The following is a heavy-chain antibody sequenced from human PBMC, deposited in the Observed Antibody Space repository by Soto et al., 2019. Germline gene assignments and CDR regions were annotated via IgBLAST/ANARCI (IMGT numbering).Heavy chain of an antibody. J-gene: IGHJ6*02. V-gene: IGHV3-30*18. CDR3: AKGGGDSSSWAHYYYGMDV. Sequence: GGSLRLSCAASGFTFSSYGMHWVRQAPGKGLEWVAVISYDGSNKYYADSVKGRFTISRDNSKNTLYLQMNSLRAEDTAVYYCAKGGGDSSSWAHYYYGMDVWGQGTTVTVSS. CDR2: ISYDGSNK. CDR1: GFTFSSYG. D-gene: IGHD6-13*01.